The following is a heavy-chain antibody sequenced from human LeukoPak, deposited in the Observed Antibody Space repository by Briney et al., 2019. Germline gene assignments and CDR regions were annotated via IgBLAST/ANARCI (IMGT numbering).Heavy chain of an antibody. V-gene: IGHV3-48*01. Sequence: GGSLRLSCAASGFTFSSNNMIWVRQAPGKGLEWVSYISPGTSTIFYADSVRGRFTISRDNSKNSMYLQMSSLRAEDTAIYYCAEVESSYCRIWGQGTLVTVSS. J-gene: IGHJ4*01. CDR1: GFTFSSNN. CDR2: ISPGTSTI. CDR3: AEVESSYCRI. D-gene: IGHD3-10*01.